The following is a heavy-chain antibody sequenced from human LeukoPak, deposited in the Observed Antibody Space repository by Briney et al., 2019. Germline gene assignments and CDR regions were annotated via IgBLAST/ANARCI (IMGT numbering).Heavy chain of an antibody. CDR3: AEGYCSSTSCYEFDY. Sequence: PGGSLRLSCAASGFTFDDYAMHWVRQAPGKGLEWASGISWNSGSIGYADSVKGRFTISRDNAKNSLYLQMNSLRAEDMALYYCAEGYCSSTSCYEFDYWGQGTLVTVSS. CDR1: GFTFDDYA. J-gene: IGHJ4*02. CDR2: ISWNSGSI. V-gene: IGHV3-9*03. D-gene: IGHD2-2*01.